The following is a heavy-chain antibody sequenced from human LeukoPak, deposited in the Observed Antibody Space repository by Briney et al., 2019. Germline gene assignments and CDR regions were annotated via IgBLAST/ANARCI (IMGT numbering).Heavy chain of an antibody. J-gene: IGHJ6*03. V-gene: IGHV3-30*02. Sequence: GGSLRLSCAASGFAASGFTFSTFGMHWVRQAPGKGLEWVAFIRYDGSKKYYADSVKGRFTISRDNSKNTLYLQMNSLRAEDTAVYYCAKGAKRLGYCSGGTCYSNYDYYYMDVWGKGTTVTISS. D-gene: IGHD2-15*01. CDR2: IRYDGSKK. CDR1: GFTFSTFG. CDR3: AKGAKRLGYCSGGTCYSNYDYYYMDV.